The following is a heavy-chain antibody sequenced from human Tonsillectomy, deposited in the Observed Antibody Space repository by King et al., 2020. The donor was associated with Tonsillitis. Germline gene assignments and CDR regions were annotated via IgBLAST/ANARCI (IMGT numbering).Heavy chain of an antibody. CDR3: ARVSVPATIDPYYYYYGMDV. CDR1: GFTFSSYS. J-gene: IGHJ6*02. D-gene: IGHD2-2*01. Sequence: VQLVESGGGLVKPGGSLRLSCAASGFTFSSYSMNWVRQAPGKGLEWVSSISSSNTDIYYAHSVNGRFTISRDNAKNSLYLQMNSLRAEDTAIYYCARVSVPATIDPYYYYYGMDVWGQGTTVTVSS. CDR2: ISSSNTDI. V-gene: IGHV3-21*01.